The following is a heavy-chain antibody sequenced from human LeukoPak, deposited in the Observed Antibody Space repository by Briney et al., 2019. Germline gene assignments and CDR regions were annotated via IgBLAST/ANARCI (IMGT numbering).Heavy chain of an antibody. D-gene: IGHD2-2*01. J-gene: IGHJ5*02. CDR1: GGSISSYY. Sequence: PSETLSLTCTVPGGSISSYYWSWIRQPPGKGLEWIGYIYYSGSTNYNPSLKSRVTISVDTSKNQFSLKLSSVTAADTAVYYCARDVPLGYCSSTSCPRGWFDPWGQGTLVTVSS. V-gene: IGHV4-59*01. CDR3: ARDVPLGYCSSTSCPRGWFDP. CDR2: IYYSGST.